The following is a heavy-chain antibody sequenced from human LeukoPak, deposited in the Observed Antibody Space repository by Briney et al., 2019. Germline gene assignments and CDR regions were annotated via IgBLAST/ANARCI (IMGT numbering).Heavy chain of an antibody. CDR2: ISGSGGST. V-gene: IGHV3-23*01. CDR1: GFTFSSYA. D-gene: IGHD3-22*01. J-gene: IGHJ4*02. CDR3: ATFLVVITSDY. Sequence: PGGSLRLSCAASGFTFSSYAMSWDRQAPGKGLEWVPAISGSGGSTYYADSVKGRFTISRDNSKNTLYLQMNSLRAEDTAVYYCATFLVVITSDYWGQGTLVTVSS.